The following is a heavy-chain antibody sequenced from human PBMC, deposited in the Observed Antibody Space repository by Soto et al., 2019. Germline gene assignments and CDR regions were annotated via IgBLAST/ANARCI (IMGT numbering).Heavy chain of an antibody. J-gene: IGHJ6*02. V-gene: IGHV3-11*01. CDR1: GFSFSDYY. Sequence: GSLRLSCVASGFSFSDYYMSWIRQAPGKGLERVSFISSSGSTIYYADSVQGRFTISRDNANNSLYLQMNSLRAEDTAVYYCAREGRYYYYGMDVWGQGTTVTVSS. CDR3: AREGRYYYYGMDV. CDR2: ISSSGSTI.